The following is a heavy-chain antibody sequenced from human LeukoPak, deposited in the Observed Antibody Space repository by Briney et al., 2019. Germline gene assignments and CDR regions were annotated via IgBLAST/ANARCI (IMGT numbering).Heavy chain of an antibody. J-gene: IGHJ4*02. V-gene: IGHV3-48*03. CDR3: AGKAWLSNDY. CDR1: GFTFSSYE. Sequence: GGSLRLSCAASGFTFSSYEMNWVRQAPGKGLEWVSYISSSGSTIYYADSVKGRFTISRDNAKNLLYLQMNSLRAEDTAVYYCAGKAWLSNDYWGQGTLVTVSS. D-gene: IGHD3-22*01. CDR2: ISSSGSTI.